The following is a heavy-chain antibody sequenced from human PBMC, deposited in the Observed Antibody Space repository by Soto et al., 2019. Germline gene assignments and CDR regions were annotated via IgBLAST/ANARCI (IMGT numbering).Heavy chain of an antibody. D-gene: IGHD3-3*01. J-gene: IGHJ4*02. CDR3: ARGPPITIFGVVIYFDY. Sequence: GGSVKVSFKASGYPFTGYYMHWVRQAPGQGLEWMGWINPNSGGTNYAQKFQGRVTMTRDTSISTAYMELSRLRSDDTAVYYCARGPPITIFGVVIYFDYWGQGTMVTVSS. V-gene: IGHV1-2*02. CDR1: GYPFTGYY. CDR2: INPNSGGT.